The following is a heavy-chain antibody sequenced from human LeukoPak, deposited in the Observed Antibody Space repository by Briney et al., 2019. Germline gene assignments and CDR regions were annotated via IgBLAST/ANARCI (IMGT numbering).Heavy chain of an antibody. CDR3: APDLRGSAWSLDD. V-gene: IGHV3-23*01. CDR2: ISGSGAST. CDR1: GFTFSSYA. D-gene: IGHD6-13*01. Sequence: GGSLKLSCAASGFTFSSYAMSWVRQAPGKGLEWVSLISGSGASTYYPDSVKGRFTISRDNSKNTLSLQMNSLRAEDTAVYYCAPDLRGSAWSLDDWGQGTLVAGSS. J-gene: IGHJ4*02.